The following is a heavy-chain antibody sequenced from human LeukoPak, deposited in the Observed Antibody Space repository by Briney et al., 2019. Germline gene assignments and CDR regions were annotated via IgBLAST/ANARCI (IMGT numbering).Heavy chain of an antibody. D-gene: IGHD2-15*01. J-gene: IGHJ4*02. V-gene: IGHV1-24*01. CDR1: GYPLIELT. Sequence: GASVKVSCKVSGYPLIELTMHWVRQAPGKGLEWMGGFDPEVGEAVYAQKFQGRMSMTEATSSDTAYLELRSLGSDDTATYYCAADLEVGSWGQGTLVTVSS. CDR3: AADLEVGS. CDR2: FDPEVGEA.